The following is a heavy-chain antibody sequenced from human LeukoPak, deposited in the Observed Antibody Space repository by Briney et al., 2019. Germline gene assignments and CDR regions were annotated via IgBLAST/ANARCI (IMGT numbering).Heavy chain of an antibody. Sequence: PSQTLSLTCAVSSGSISSGGYSWSWIRQPPGKGLEWIGYIYHSGSTYYNPSLKSRVTISVDRSKNQFSLKLSSVTAADTAVYYCARVVANAFDIWGQGTMVTVSS. CDR2: IYHSGST. CDR1: SGSISSGGYS. V-gene: IGHV4-30-2*01. D-gene: IGHD2-15*01. CDR3: ARVVANAFDI. J-gene: IGHJ3*02.